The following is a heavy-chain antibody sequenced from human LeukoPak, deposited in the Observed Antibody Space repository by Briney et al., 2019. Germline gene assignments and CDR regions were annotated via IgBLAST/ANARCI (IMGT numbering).Heavy chain of an antibody. Sequence: GRSLRLSCAASGFALTTYGIHWVRQAPGKGLEWVAVLWYDGSTEYFADSVKGRFTISRDSSKSTLFLQMNSLRTEDTAMYYCARDKTMGGLYYFDYWGQGTLVTVSS. CDR3: ARDKTMGGLYYFDY. V-gene: IGHV3-33*01. CDR1: GFALTTYG. D-gene: IGHD2-15*01. CDR2: LWYDGSTE. J-gene: IGHJ4*02.